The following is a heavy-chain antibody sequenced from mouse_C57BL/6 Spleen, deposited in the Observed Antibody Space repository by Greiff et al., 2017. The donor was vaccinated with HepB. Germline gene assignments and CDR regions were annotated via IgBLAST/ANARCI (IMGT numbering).Heavy chain of an antibody. V-gene: IGHV2-6-1*01. J-gene: IGHJ4*01. CDR1: GFSLTSYG. CDR2: IWSDGST. D-gene: IGHD3-2*02. CDR3: ARHGQLRLRDYAMDY. Sequence: QVQLKESGPGLVAPSQSLSITCTVSGFSLTSYGVHWVRQPPGKGLEWLVVIWSDGSTTYNSALKSRLSISKDNSKSQVFLKMNSLQTDDTAMYYCARHGQLRLRDYAMDYWGQGTSVTVSS.